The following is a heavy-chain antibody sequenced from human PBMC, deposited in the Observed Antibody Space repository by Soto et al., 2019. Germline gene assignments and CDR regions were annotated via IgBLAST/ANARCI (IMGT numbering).Heavy chain of an antibody. CDR3: AKGRGQNWNFDY. Sequence: EVQLLESGGGSVQPGGSLRLSCAASGFTFSSYAMHWVPRPPGKGLEWVSSISGSGGTAYYADSVKGRFSISRDSLVNTLYLQMNSLRADDTAVYYCAKGRGQNWNFDYWGQGTLVTLSP. V-gene: IGHV3-23*01. CDR1: GFTFSSYA. CDR2: ISGSGGTA. J-gene: IGHJ4*02. D-gene: IGHD1-1*01.